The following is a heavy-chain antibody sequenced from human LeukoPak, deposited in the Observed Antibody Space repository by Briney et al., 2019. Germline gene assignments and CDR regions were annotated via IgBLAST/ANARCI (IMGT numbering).Heavy chain of an antibody. CDR1: GGSISSYY. Sequence: SETLSLTCTVSGGSISSYYWSWIRQPPGKGLEWIGYIYYSGSTNYNPSLKSRVTISVDTSKNQFSLKPSSVTAADTAVYYCARDTYYYDSSGRNYYYMDVWGKGTTVTISS. D-gene: IGHD3-22*01. V-gene: IGHV4-59*01. J-gene: IGHJ6*03. CDR2: IYYSGST. CDR3: ARDTYYYDSSGRNYYYMDV.